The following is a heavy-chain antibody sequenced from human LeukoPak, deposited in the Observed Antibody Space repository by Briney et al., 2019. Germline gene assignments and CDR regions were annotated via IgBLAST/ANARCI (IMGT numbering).Heavy chain of an antibody. J-gene: IGHJ3*02. V-gene: IGHV1-46*01. CDR3: ARGKWELPVPRAFDI. CDR2: ITPSGGST. CDR1: GYTFTNYY. D-gene: IGHD1-26*01. Sequence: GSAVKVSFKASGYTFTNYYMHWVRQAPGQGLEWLGLITPSGGSTWYAQKFYGRVTMTRDMSTSTDYMELSSLRAEDTAVYYCARGKWELPVPRAFDIWGQGTMVTVSS.